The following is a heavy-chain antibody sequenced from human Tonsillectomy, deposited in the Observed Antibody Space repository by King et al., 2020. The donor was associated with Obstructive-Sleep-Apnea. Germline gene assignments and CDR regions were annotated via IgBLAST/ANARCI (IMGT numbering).Heavy chain of an antibody. D-gene: IGHD1-26*01. J-gene: IGHJ6*02. CDR3: ARGGIVGATTPYYYYGMDV. CDR1: GGTFSSYA. CDR2: IIPILGIA. V-gene: IGHV1-69*10. Sequence: VQLVESVAEVKKPGSSVKVSCKASGGTFSSYAISWVREAPGQGLEWMGGIIPILGIANYAQKFQGIVTITADKSTSTAYMELSSLRSEDTAVYYCARGGIVGATTPYYYYGMDVWGQGTTVTVSS.